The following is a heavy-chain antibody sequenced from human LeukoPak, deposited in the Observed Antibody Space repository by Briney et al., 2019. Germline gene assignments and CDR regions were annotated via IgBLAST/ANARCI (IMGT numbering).Heavy chain of an antibody. D-gene: IGHD3-10*01. J-gene: IGHJ3*02. CDR3: ANTFAWFGHAPFGI. Sequence: GRSLRLSCAASGFSFSSYGINWVRQAPGKGLEWVAIIRYDGADKYYADSVKGRFTVSRDNSKNTLYLRMNSLRAEDTAVYYCANTFAWFGHAPFGIWGHGTMVTVSS. CDR2: IRYDGADK. CDR1: GFSFSSYG. V-gene: IGHV3-33*06.